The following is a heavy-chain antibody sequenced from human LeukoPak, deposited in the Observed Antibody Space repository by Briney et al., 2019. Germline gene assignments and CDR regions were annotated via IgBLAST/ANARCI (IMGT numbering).Heavy chain of an antibody. CDR2: ISYDGSNK. D-gene: IGHD6-19*01. CDR3: AKLVSSGWPFDY. Sequence: GGSLRLSCAASGFIFSSYGMHWVRQAPGKGLEWVAVISYDGSNKYYADSVKGRFTISRDNSKNTLYLQMNSLRAEDTAVYYCAKLVSSGWPFDYWGQGTLVTVSS. CDR1: GFIFSSYG. V-gene: IGHV3-30*18. J-gene: IGHJ4*02.